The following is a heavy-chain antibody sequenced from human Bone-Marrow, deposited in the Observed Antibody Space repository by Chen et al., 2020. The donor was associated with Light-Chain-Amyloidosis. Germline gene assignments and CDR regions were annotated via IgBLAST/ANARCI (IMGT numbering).Heavy chain of an antibody. J-gene: IGHJ3*01. CDR1: GNTFTTFY. CDR2: IHPGSGDT. Sequence: QLQLVQSGAEMKKPGASVKLSCKSSGNTFTTFYMHWVRQAPGQGLEWMGVIHPGSGDTNYAHKIQGRFTMTRDTSTSTVYMELSSLRSEDTAMYYCARDRFAFDSWGQGTMVTVSS. CDR3: ARDRFAFDS. V-gene: IGHV1-46*01.